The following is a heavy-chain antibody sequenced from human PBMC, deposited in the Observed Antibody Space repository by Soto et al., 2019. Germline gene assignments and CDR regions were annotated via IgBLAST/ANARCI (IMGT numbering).Heavy chain of an antibody. D-gene: IGHD2-15*01. CDR1: GYTFTSYA. Sequence: QVQLVQSGAEVKKPGASVKVSCKASGYTFTSYAMHWVRQAPGQRLEWMGWINAGNGNTKYSQKFQGRVTITRDTSASTAYMELCSLRSEDTAVYYCAREGGWTDNWFDPWGQGTLVTVSS. CDR3: AREGGWTDNWFDP. CDR2: INAGNGNT. V-gene: IGHV1-3*01. J-gene: IGHJ5*02.